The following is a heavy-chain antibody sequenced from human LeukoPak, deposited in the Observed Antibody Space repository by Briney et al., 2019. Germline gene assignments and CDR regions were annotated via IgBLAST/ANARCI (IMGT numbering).Heavy chain of an antibody. D-gene: IGHD3-10*01. CDR1: GGSFSGYY. Sequence: SETLSLTCAVYGGSFSGYYWSWIRQPPGKGLEWIGEINHSESTNYNPSLKSRVTISVDTSKNQFSLKLSSVTAADTAVYYCARGPPVLLWFGYYFDYWGQGTLVTVSS. J-gene: IGHJ4*02. V-gene: IGHV4-34*01. CDR3: ARGPPVLLWFGYYFDY. CDR2: INHSEST.